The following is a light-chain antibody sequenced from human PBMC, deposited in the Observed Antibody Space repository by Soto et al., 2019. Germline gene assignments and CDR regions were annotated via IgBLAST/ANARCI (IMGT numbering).Light chain of an antibody. J-gene: IGKJ4*01. CDR3: HQYYDIPPT. CDR2: DAS. V-gene: IGKV3-11*01. CDR1: QSVSTN. Sequence: EIVLTQSPATLSLSPGERATLSCRASQSVSTNLAWYQQKPGQAPRVLIYDASDRATGIPARFSGSGSGTDFTLTISSLQAEDVAVYYCHQYYDIPPTFGGGTKVEIK.